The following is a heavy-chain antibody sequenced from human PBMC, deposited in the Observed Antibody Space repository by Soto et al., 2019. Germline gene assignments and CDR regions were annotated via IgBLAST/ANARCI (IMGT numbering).Heavy chain of an antibody. D-gene: IGHD3-16*01. CDR3: ARDLGTKPPYYYYGMDV. Sequence: PSETLSLTCTVSGGSISSYYWSWIRQPAGKGLEWIGRIYTSGSTNYNPSLKSRVTMSVDTSKNQFSLKLSSVTAADTAVYYCARDLGTKPPYYYYGMDVWGQGTRVTVSS. CDR1: GGSISSYY. V-gene: IGHV4-4*07. CDR2: IYTSGST. J-gene: IGHJ6*02.